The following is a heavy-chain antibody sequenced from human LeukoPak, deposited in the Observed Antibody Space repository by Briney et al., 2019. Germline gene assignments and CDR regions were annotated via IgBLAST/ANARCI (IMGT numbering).Heavy chain of an antibody. Sequence: PSETLSLTCNVSGGSISSRSYYWGWIRQPPGKGLEWISSIYYSGSTYYNPSLKSRVTMSVDTSKTQFSLKLSSVTAADTAVYYCARQVTAVAGTFDYWGQGTLVTVSS. CDR1: GGSISSRSYY. CDR3: ARQVTAVAGTFDY. D-gene: IGHD6-19*01. V-gene: IGHV4-39*01. CDR2: IYYSGST. J-gene: IGHJ4*02.